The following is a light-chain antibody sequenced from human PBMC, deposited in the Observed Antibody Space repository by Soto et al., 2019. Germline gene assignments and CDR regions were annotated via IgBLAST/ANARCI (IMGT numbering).Light chain of an antibody. V-gene: IGKV3-11*01. Sequence: EIVLTQSPATLSLSPGERATLSCRASQSVSSNLAWYQQKPVQAPRLLIYDASNRATGIPARFSGSGSGKDFTLTISRLEHEDFAFYYYQERSNWLYTFGQGTKVEIK. CDR2: DAS. CDR1: QSVSSN. J-gene: IGKJ2*01. CDR3: QERSNWLYT.